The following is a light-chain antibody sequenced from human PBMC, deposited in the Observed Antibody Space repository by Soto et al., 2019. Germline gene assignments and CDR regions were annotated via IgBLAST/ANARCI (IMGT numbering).Light chain of an antibody. CDR3: QQYGSSPYI. Sequence: EIGLTQSPGTLSLTPGERATLSCRVSQSVSSYLAWYQQKPGQAPRLLIYGASTRATGIPDRFSGSGSETDFTLTISRLEPEDFAVYYCQQYGSSPYILGQGTKLEIK. V-gene: IGKV3-20*01. J-gene: IGKJ2*01. CDR2: GAS. CDR1: QSVSSY.